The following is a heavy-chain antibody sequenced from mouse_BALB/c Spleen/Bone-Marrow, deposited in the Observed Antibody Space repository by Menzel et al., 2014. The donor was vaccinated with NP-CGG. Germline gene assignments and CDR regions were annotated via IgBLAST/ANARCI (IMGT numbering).Heavy chain of an antibody. J-gene: IGHJ3*01. CDR1: GFSFNSYG. D-gene: IGHD2-4*01. Sequence: EVMLVESGGGLVKSGGSQILSCAASGFSFNSYGMSWVRQTPEKRLEWVATISGGGSYTFYPDSVKGRFTISRDNAKNNLYLQLSSLRSEDTALYYCARHAYYDQTEVSFVYWGQGTLVTVSA. V-gene: IGHV5-9-2*01. CDR3: ARHAYYDQTEVSFVY. CDR2: ISGGGSYT.